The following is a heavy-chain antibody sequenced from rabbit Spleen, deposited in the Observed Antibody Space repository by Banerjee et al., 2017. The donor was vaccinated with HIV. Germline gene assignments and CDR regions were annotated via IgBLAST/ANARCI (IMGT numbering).Heavy chain of an antibody. J-gene: IGHJ4*01. CDR3: ARDLVGVIGWNFIL. V-gene: IGHV1S45*01. Sequence: QEQLVESGGGLVQPEGSLTLTCTASGFSFSDRDVMCWVRQAPGKGLEWIACINTATAKGVYASWAKGRFAISKTSSTTVTLQMTSLTAADTATYFCARDLVGVIGWNFILWGPGTLVTVS. CDR1: GFSFSDRDV. D-gene: IGHD1-1*01. CDR2: INTATAKG.